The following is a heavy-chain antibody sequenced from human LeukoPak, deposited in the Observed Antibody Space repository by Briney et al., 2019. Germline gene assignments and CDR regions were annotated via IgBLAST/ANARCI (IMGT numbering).Heavy chain of an antibody. CDR2: ISSSSSYI. V-gene: IGHV3-21*01. J-gene: IGHJ4*02. D-gene: IGHD3-10*01. CDR1: VFTFSSYS. CDR3: ARAEGPMVRGVVDY. Sequence: GGSLRLSCAASVFTFSSYSMNWVRQAPGKGLEWVSSISSSSSYIYYADSVKGRFTISRDNAKNSLYLQMNSLRAEDTAVYYCARAEGPMVRGVVDYWGQGTLVTVSS.